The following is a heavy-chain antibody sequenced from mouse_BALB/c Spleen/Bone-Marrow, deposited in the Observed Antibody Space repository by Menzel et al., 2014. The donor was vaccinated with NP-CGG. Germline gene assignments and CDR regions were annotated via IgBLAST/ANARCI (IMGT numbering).Heavy chain of an antibody. CDR1: GYTFTDYE. V-gene: IGHV1-15*01. J-gene: IGHJ3*01. D-gene: IGHD4-1*01. CDR3: TRSETGPFAY. Sequence: VKLMESGAELVRPGASVTLSCKASGYTFTDYEMHWVKQTPVHGLEWIGAIDPETGGTAYNQKFEGKATLTADKSSSTAYMELRSLTSEDSAVYYCTRSETGPFAYWGQGTLVTVSA. CDR2: IDPETGGT.